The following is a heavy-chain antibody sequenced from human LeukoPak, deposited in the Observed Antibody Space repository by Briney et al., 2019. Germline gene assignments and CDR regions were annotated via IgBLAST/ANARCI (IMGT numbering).Heavy chain of an antibody. V-gene: IGHV4-39*01. CDR2: IHHSGIT. CDR3: ARHLDYYGSGTYLGF. J-gene: IGHJ4*02. Sequence: PSETLSLTCSVSGGSISSSSHYWGWIRQSPEKGLEWIGSIHHSGITYYYPSFKSRVTISVDTSKNQFFLILSSVAAADTAVCYCARHLDYYGSGTYLGFWGRGTLVTVSS. D-gene: IGHD3-10*01. CDR1: GGSISSSSHY.